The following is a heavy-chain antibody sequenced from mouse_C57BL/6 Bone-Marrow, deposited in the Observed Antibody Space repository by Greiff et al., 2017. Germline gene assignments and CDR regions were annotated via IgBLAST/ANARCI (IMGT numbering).Heavy chain of an antibody. V-gene: IGHV14-4*01. D-gene: IGHD3-2*02. J-gene: IGHJ3*01. Sequence: EVQLQQSGAELVRPGASVKLSCTASGFNIKDDYMHWVKQRPEQGLEWIGWIDPENGDTEYASKFQGKATITAETSSNTAYLQLSSLTSADTAVYYCTYSSGPLAYWGQGTLVTVSA. CDR2: IDPENGDT. CDR1: GFNIKDDY. CDR3: TYSSGPLAY.